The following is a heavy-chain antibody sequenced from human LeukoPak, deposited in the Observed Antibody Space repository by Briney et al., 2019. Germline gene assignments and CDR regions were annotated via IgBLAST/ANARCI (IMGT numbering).Heavy chain of an antibody. V-gene: IGHV3-66*01. CDR1: GFTFSYYA. Sequence: GGSLRLSCAASGFTFSYYAMNWVRQAPGKGLEWVSVIYSGGSTYYADSVKGRFTISRDNSKNTLYLQMNSLRAEDTAVYYCARTRTGYWGQGTLVTVSS. CDR2: IYSGGST. CDR3: ARTRTGY. D-gene: IGHD3/OR15-3a*01. J-gene: IGHJ4*02.